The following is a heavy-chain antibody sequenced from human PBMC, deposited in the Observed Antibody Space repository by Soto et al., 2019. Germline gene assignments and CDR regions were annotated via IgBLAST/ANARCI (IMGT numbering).Heavy chain of an antibody. CDR1: GYTFTSYY. V-gene: IGHV1-46*01. CDR2: INPRGGST. J-gene: IGHJ5*02. Sequence: ASVKVSCKASGYTFTSYYMHLVRQAPGQGLEWMGIINPRGGSTSYAQKFQGRVTMTRDPSTRTVYMELSSLRSEDTAVYYCASLGYCSGAPTVIDIPNPLQSLPWG. D-gene: IGHD2-15*01. CDR3: ASLGYCSGAPTVIDIPNPLQSLP.